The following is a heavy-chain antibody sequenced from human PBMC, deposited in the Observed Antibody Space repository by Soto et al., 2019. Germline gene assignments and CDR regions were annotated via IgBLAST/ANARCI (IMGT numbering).Heavy chain of an antibody. CDR3: AKADSAAGTGGFDY. V-gene: IGHV3-30*18. CDR1: GFTFSSYG. J-gene: IGHJ4*02. CDR2: ISYDGSNK. D-gene: IGHD6-13*01. Sequence: QVQLVESGGGVVQPGRSLRLSCAASGFTFSSYGMHWVRQAPGKGLEWVAVISYDGSNKYYADSVKGLFTISRDNSKNTLYLQMNSLRAEDTAVYYCAKADSAAGTGGFDYWGQGTLVTVSS.